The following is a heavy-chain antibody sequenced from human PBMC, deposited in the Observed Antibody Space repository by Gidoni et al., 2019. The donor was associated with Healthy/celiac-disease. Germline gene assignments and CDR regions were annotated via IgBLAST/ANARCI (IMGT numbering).Heavy chain of an antibody. Sequence: QVQLVQSGAEVKKPGASVKVSCKASGYTFTSYYMHWVRQAPGQGLEWMGIINPSGGSTSYAQKFQGRVTMTRDTSTSTVYMELSSLRSEDTAVYYCARDLLVFRIAAAGYNWFDPWGQGTLVTVSS. J-gene: IGHJ5*02. V-gene: IGHV1-46*01. D-gene: IGHD6-13*01. CDR1: GYTFTSYY. CDR3: ARDLLVFRIAAAGYNWFDP. CDR2: INPSGGST.